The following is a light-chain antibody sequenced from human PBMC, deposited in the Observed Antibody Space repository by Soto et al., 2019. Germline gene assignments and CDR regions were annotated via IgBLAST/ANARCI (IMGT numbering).Light chain of an antibody. CDR2: DAL. CDR1: QSISSR. Sequence: DIQMTQSPSTLSASVGDRVTITCRASQSISSRLAWYQKKPGKAPKLLIYDALNLESGVPSRFGGSGSGREFTLIIGSRQPNDVAPTYCQQYYNYFRYTFCQGTKLEIK. J-gene: IGKJ2*01. V-gene: IGKV1-5*01. CDR3: QQYYNYFRYT.